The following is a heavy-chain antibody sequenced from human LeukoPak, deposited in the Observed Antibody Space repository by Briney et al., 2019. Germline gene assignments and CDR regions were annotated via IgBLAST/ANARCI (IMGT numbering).Heavy chain of an antibody. D-gene: IGHD2-15*01. CDR2: IKKDGSEK. CDR1: GFTFSSYW. V-gene: IGHV3-7*03. Sequence: GGSLRLSCAASGFTFSSYWMSWVGQDSGKGVEWLAKIKKDGSEKYYVDSVKVTISRDNAKNSLYLQMNSLRAEDTAVYYCARVNHVVVVVTATPGSAFDIWGQGTMVTVSS. J-gene: IGHJ3*02. CDR3: ARVNHVVVVVTATPGSAFDI.